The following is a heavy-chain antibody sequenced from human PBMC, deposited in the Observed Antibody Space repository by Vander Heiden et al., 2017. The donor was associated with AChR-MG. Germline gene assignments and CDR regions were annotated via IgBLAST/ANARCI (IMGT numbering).Heavy chain of an antibody. J-gene: IGHJ5*02. D-gene: IGHD6-19*01. Sequence: EVQLLESGGGLVQPGGSLRLSCAASGFTFSSYAMSWVRQAPGKGLEWVSALSGTSDTTYYADSVKGRFTISRDNSKDTLYLQMNSLRAEDTAVYYCGKDSRITVAGTTDRWGQGTLVIVSS. CDR1: GFTFSSYA. V-gene: IGHV3-23*01. CDR3: GKDSRITVAGTTDR. CDR2: LSGTSDTT.